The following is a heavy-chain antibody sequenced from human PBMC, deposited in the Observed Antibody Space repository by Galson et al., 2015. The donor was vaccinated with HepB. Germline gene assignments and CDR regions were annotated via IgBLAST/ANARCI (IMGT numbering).Heavy chain of an antibody. Sequence: TLSLTCTVSGGSISSATYYWSWIRQPAGKGLEWIGRVFPSGSTNHNPSLQSRVTMSVDTSRNQFSLKLSSVTAADTAVYYCAREGNPDYSYYFMDVWGKGTTVTVSS. CDR2: VFPSGST. V-gene: IGHV4-61*02. D-gene: IGHD1-14*01. CDR1: GGSISSATYY. CDR3: AREGNPDYSYYFMDV. J-gene: IGHJ6*03.